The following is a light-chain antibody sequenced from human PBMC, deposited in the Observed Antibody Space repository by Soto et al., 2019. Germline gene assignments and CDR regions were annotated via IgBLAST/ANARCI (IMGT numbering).Light chain of an antibody. CDR3: MQGTHWPWT. CDR1: QGLVYSDGNTF. Sequence: DVVMTQSPLSLPVTLGQPASISCRSSQGLVYSDGNTFLNWFHQRPGQSPRRLIYLVSKRDSGVPDRFSGRGSDTDFTLHISRVEAEDVGVFYCMQGTHWPWTFGQGTKVEIK. CDR2: LVS. J-gene: IGKJ1*01. V-gene: IGKV2-30*01.